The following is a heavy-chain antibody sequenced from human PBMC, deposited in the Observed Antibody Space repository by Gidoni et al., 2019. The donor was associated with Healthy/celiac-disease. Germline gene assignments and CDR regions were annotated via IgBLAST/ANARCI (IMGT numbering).Heavy chain of an antibody. V-gene: IGHV3-48*03. Sequence: EVQLVESGGGLVQPGGSLRLSCAASGFTFSSYEMNWVRQAPGKGLEWFSYISSSGSTIYYADSVKGRFTISRDNAKNSLYLQMNSLRAEDTAVYYCARGGARAEPRAGMDVWGQGTTVTVSS. CDR3: ARGGARAEPRAGMDV. CDR2: ISSSGSTI. CDR1: GFTFSSYE. J-gene: IGHJ6*02. D-gene: IGHD1-26*01.